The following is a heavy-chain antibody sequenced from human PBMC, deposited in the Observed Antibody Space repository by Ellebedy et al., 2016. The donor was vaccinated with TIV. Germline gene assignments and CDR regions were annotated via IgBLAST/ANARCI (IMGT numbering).Heavy chain of an antibody. CDR1: GGTFSSYA. V-gene: IGHV1-69*13. J-gene: IGHJ6*02. CDR2: IIPIFGTA. D-gene: IGHD1-26*01. Sequence: SVKVSCXASGGTFSSYAISWVRQAPGQGLEWMGGIIPIFGTANYAQKFQGRVTITADESTSTAYMELSSLRSEDTAVYYCARDGAGAAPLYGMDVWGQGTTVTVSS. CDR3: ARDGAGAAPLYGMDV.